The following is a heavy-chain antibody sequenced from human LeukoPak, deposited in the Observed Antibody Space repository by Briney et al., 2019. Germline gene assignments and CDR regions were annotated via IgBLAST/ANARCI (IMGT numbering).Heavy chain of an antibody. D-gene: IGHD6-19*01. CDR2: IYDGSNK. CDR1: GFTFSSYG. J-gene: IGHJ4*02. V-gene: IGHV3-30*18. CDR3: AKDRFGSSGSAVFDY. Sequence: PGRSLRLSCAASGFTFSSYGMHWVRQAPGKGLEWVAVIYDGSNKYYADSVKGRFTISRDNSKNTLYLQMNSLRAEDTAVYYCAKDRFGSSGSAVFDYWGQGTLVTVSS.